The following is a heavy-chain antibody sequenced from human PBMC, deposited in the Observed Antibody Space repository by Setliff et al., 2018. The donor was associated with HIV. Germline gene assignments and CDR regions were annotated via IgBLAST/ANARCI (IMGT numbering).Heavy chain of an antibody. CDR1: GVSIRTYY. CDR2: TYYGGST. Sequence: SETLSLTCTVSGVSIRTYYWSWVRQVPGKGLEWIGDTYYGGSTDYNKSNPSLKGRVTISVDIYRKQLSLNLRSVTAADTAVYYCARDFRYDTSGSLTGYGLDVWGQGTTVTVSS. J-gene: IGHJ6*02. CDR3: ARDFRYDTSGSLTGYGLDV. D-gene: IGHD3-22*01. V-gene: IGHV4-59*01.